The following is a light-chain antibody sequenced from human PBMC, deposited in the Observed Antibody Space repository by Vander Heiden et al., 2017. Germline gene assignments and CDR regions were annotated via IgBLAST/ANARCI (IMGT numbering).Light chain of an antibody. CDR3: QHSYSPPYT. CDR1: QNIVTF. CDR2: GAS. J-gene: IGKJ2*01. Sequence: DIQMTQSTSSLSASVGDRLTISCRASQNIVTFLNWYQQKPGTAPRLLIYGASKLQSGVPSRIRGSGSGTDFTLTISSLQPEDFATYYCQHSYSPPYTFGQGTKLEIK. V-gene: IGKV1-39*01.